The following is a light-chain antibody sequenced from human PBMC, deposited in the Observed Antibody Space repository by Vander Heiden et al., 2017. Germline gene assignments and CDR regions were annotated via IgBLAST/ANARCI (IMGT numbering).Light chain of an antibody. CDR3: QQYGSSPPYT. J-gene: IGKJ2*01. CDR1: QSVSNTY. V-gene: IGKV3-20*01. Sequence: EIVLTQSPGTLFLSPGERATLSCRASQSVSNTYLAWYQQKPGQAPRLLIYGASSRATGIPDRFSGSGSGTDFTLTISRLEPEDFAVYYCQQYGSSPPYTFGQGTKLEIK. CDR2: GAS.